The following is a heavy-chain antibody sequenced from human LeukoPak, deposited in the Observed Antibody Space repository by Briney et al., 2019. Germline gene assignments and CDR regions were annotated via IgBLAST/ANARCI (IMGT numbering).Heavy chain of an antibody. CDR1: GGTFSSYA. J-gene: IGHJ4*02. D-gene: IGHD5-18*01. CDR3: ARGGYSYGCAY. CDR2: IIPIFGTA. V-gene: IGHV1-69*05. Sequence: SVKVSCKASGGTFSSYAISWVRQAPGQGLEWMGGIIPIFGTANYAQKFQGRVTMTRDMSTSTVYMELSSLRSEDTAVYYCARGGYSYGCAYWGQGTLVTVSS.